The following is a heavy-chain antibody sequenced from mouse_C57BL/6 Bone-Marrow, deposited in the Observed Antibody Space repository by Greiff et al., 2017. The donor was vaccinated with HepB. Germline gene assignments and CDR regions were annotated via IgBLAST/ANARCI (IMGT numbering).Heavy chain of an antibody. CDR3: ARRNYSNRAWFAY. J-gene: IGHJ3*01. D-gene: IGHD2-5*01. Sequence: QVQLQQSGAELAKPGASVKLSCKASGYTFTSYWMHWVKQRPGQGLEWIGYINPSSGYTKYNQKFKDKATWTADKSSSTAYMQLSSLTYEDSAVYYCARRNYSNRAWFAYWGQGTLVTVSA. CDR2: INPSSGYT. CDR1: GYTFTSYW. V-gene: IGHV1-7*01.